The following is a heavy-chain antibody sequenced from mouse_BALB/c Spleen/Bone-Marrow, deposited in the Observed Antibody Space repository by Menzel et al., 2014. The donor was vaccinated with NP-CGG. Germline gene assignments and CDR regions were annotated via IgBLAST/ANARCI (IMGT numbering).Heavy chain of an antibody. CDR3: AREVRTPWYAMDY. CDR1: GYTFTDXA. Sequence: VQLQESGPELVRPGVSVKISCKGSGYTFTDXAMHWVKQSHAKSLEWIGVISTYNGNTNYNQKFKGKATMTVDKSSSTAYMELARLTSEDSAIYYCAREVRTPWYAMDYWGQGTSVTVSS. D-gene: IGHD2-14*01. V-gene: IGHV1-67*01. J-gene: IGHJ4*01. CDR2: ISTYNGNT.